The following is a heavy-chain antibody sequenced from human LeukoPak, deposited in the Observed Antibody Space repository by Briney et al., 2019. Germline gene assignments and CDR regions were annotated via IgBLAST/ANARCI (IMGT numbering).Heavy chain of an antibody. CDR1: GFTFSSYD. CDR2: IQYDGTMK. J-gene: IGHJ4*02. V-gene: IGHV3-30*02. Sequence: GGSLRLSCAASGFTFSSYDMHWVRQAPGKGLEWVTFIQYDGTMKYYTDSVRGRFTISRDNSENTVYLQMNNLTSGDTAVYYCARSLTMVRGYDYWGQGTLVTVSS. CDR3: ARSLTMVRGYDY. D-gene: IGHD3-10*01.